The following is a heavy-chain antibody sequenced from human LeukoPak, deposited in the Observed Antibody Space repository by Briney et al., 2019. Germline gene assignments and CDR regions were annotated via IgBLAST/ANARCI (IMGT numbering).Heavy chain of an antibody. CDR3: ARDGRYCSSTSCHNYYYYMDV. CDR1: GGSFTTYY. CDR2: IDSSGTT. J-gene: IGHJ6*03. D-gene: IGHD2-2*02. Sequence: PSDTLSLTCTVSGGSFTTYYWSWIRQPAGRGLEWIGHIDSSGTTNYNPSLKSRVTMSTDPSKNQFSLKLSSVTAADTAVYYCARDGRYCSSTSCHNYYYYMDVWGKGTTVTVSS. V-gene: IGHV4-4*07.